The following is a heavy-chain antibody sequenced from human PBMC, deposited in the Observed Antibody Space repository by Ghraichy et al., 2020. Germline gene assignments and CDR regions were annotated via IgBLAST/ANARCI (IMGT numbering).Heavy chain of an antibody. J-gene: IGHJ4*02. Sequence: GGSLRLSCAASGFTFSSYAMSWVRQAPGKGLEWVSAISGSGGSTYYADSVKGRFTISRDNSKNTLYLQMNSLRAEDTAVYYCAKTNSSGWYVRLAVFDYWGQGTLVTVSS. D-gene: IGHD6-19*01. CDR2: ISGSGGST. V-gene: IGHV3-23*01. CDR3: AKTNSSGWYVRLAVFDY. CDR1: GFTFSSYA.